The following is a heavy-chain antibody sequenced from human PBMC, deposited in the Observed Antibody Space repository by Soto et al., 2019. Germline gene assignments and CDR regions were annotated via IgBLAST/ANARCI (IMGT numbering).Heavy chain of an antibody. CDR3: ARGSFSGDKRGYAFDI. CDR2: IGTAGDT. Sequence: GGSLRLSCAASGFTFSSYDMHWVRQATGKGLEWVSAIGTAGDTYYPGSVKGRFTISRENAKNSLYLQMNSLRAGDTAVYYCARGSFSGDKRGYAFDIWGQGTMVTVSS. J-gene: IGHJ3*02. D-gene: IGHD4-17*01. CDR1: GFTFSSYD. V-gene: IGHV3-13*01.